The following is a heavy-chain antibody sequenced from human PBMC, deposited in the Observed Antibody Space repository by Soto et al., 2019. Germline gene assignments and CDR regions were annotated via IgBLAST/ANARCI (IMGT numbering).Heavy chain of an antibody. Sequence: QVQLQESGPGPVKASETLSLTCTLSGGSTSGNYWSWIRQPAGKGLEWIGGIYSSGRTHYNPSLKSRFTMSVSTNHFSLKLNSVTAADTAVYYCARDFDVNTALDYWYFDLWGRGTLVTVSS. V-gene: IGHV4-4*07. J-gene: IGHJ2*01. CDR3: ARDFDVNTALDYWYFDL. CDR1: GGSTSGNY. D-gene: IGHD5-18*01. CDR2: IYSSGRT.